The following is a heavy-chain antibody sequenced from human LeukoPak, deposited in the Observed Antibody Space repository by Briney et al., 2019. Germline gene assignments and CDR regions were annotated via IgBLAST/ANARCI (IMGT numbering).Heavy chain of an antibody. Sequence: GGSLGLSCAASGFTFSSYSMNWVRQAPGKGLEWVSSITSSGSYIYNADSVNGRFTISRDNVQNSLYLQMNSLRAEDTAVYYCAGYFDWLPDYWYFDLWGRGTLVTVSS. CDR1: GFTFSSYS. D-gene: IGHD3-9*01. CDR3: AGYFDWLPDYWYFDL. J-gene: IGHJ2*01. V-gene: IGHV3-21*01. CDR2: ITSSGSYI.